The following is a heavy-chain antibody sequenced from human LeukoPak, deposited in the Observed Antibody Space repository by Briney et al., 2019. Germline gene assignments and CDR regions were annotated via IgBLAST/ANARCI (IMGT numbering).Heavy chain of an antibody. CDR2: IYYSGST. Sequence: SETLSLTCTVSGGSISSYYWSWIRQPPGKGLEWIGYIYYSGSTNYNPSLKSRVTISVDTSKNQFSLKLSSVTAADTAVYHCASTVAGPRGPFDYWGQGTLVTVSS. CDR3: ASTVAGPRGPFDY. J-gene: IGHJ4*02. V-gene: IGHV4-59*08. D-gene: IGHD6-19*01. CDR1: GGSISSYY.